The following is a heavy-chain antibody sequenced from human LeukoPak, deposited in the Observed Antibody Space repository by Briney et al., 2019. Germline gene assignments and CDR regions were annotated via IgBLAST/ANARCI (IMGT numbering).Heavy chain of an antibody. Sequence: SETLSLTCTVSGGSISSSSYYWGWIRQPPGKGLEWIGSIYYSGSTYYNPSLKSRVTISVDTSKNQFSLKLSSVTAADTAVYYCARALIGEGDAFDIWGQGTMVTVSS. D-gene: IGHD7-27*01. CDR2: IYYSGST. V-gene: IGHV4-39*07. CDR1: GGSISSSSYY. J-gene: IGHJ3*02. CDR3: ARALIGEGDAFDI.